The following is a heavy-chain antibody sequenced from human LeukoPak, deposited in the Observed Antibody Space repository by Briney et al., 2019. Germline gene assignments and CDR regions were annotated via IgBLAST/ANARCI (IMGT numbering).Heavy chain of an antibody. CDR3: ATLPSVAGTANYYYFYGMDV. CDR1: GFTFSSYA. V-gene: IGHV3-23*01. J-gene: IGHJ6*02. Sequence: PGGSLRLSCAASGFTFSSYAMSWVRQAPGKGLEWVSAISGSGGSTYYADSVKGRFTISRDNSKNTLYLQMNSLRAEDTAVYYCATLPSVAGTANYYYFYGMDVWGQGTTVTVSS. CDR2: ISGSGGST. D-gene: IGHD6-19*01.